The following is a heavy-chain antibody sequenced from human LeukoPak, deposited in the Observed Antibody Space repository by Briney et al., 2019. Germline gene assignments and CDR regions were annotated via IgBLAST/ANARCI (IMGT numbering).Heavy chain of an antibody. J-gene: IGHJ4*02. Sequence: GGSLRLSCAASGFTFSSYAMSWVRQAPGKGLEWVSGISGSGGSTHYADSVKGRFTISRDNSKNTLYLQMNSLRAEDTAMYYCAKGASSSSAPLSGSQLFDYWGQGTLVTVS. D-gene: IGHD1-26*01. V-gene: IGHV3-23*01. CDR3: AKGASSSSAPLSGSQLFDY. CDR1: GFTFSSYA. CDR2: ISGSGGST.